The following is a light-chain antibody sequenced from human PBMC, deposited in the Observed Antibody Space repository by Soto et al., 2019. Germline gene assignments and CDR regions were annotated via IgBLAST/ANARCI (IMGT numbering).Light chain of an antibody. J-gene: IGLJ3*02. V-gene: IGLV2-11*02. CDR1: SSDVGGHNY. Sequence: QSALTQPRSVSGSPGQSVTISCTGSSSDVGGHNYVSWYQQHPGKAPKLTIYDVSKRPSGVPDRFSGSKSGYTASLTISGLQAEDEADYYCCSYAGTYRVVGGGTKLTVL. CDR2: DVS. CDR3: CSYAGTYRV.